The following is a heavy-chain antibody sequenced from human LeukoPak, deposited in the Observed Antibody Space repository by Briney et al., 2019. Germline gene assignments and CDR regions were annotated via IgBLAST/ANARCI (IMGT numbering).Heavy chain of an antibody. CDR3: ARGGAARLHFQN. CDR2: IYHSGST. J-gene: IGHJ1*01. V-gene: IGHV4-61*01. Sequence: SETLSLTCTVSGGSVSSGSYYWNWIRQPPGKGLEWIGYIYHSGSTNYNPSLQSRVTISVDTSKNQFSLNLNSVTAADTAVYYCARGGAARLHFQNWGQGTLVTVSS. CDR1: GGSVSSGSYY. D-gene: IGHD6-6*01.